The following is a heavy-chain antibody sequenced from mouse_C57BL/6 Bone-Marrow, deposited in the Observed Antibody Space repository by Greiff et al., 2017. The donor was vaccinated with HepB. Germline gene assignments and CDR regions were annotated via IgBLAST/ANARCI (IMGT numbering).Heavy chain of an antibody. CDR3: ARDGSNPYYVDY. J-gene: IGHJ2*01. Sequence: VQLQQSGPELVKPGASVKISCKASGYTFTDYYMNWVKQSHGKSLEWIGDINPNNGGTSYNQKFKGKATLTVDKYSSTAYMELRSLTSEDSAVYYCARDGSNPYYVDYWGQGTTLTVSS. CDR2: INPNNGGT. V-gene: IGHV1-26*01. D-gene: IGHD2-5*01. CDR1: GYTFTDYY.